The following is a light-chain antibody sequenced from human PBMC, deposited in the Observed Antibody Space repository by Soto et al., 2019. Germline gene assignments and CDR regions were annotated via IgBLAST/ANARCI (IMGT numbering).Light chain of an antibody. V-gene: IGLV2-23*02. Sequence: QSALTQPASVSGSPGQSITISCTGTSSDIGSYNRVSWYQQHPGKAPKLMIYEDTQRPSRVSNRFSGSKSGNTASLTITGLQAEDEDDYYCCSYAGPTIFVVFGGGTKLTVL. CDR1: SSDIGSYNR. CDR2: EDT. J-gene: IGLJ2*01. CDR3: CSYAGPTIFVV.